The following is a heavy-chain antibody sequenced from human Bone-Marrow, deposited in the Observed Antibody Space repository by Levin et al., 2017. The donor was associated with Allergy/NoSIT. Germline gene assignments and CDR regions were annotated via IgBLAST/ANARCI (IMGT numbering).Heavy chain of an antibody. Sequence: KISCKASGGTFSTYAIRWVRQAPGQGLEWMGRIIPRFGTTNYAQKFQGRVTITADKDTNTAYMELNSLRSEDTAVYYCGTAGFCSGGSCYNLYAIDVWGQGTTVTVSS. J-gene: IGHJ6*02. V-gene: IGHV1-69*06. CDR2: IIPRFGTT. D-gene: IGHD2-15*01. CDR1: GGTFSTYA. CDR3: GTAGFCSGGSCYNLYAIDV.